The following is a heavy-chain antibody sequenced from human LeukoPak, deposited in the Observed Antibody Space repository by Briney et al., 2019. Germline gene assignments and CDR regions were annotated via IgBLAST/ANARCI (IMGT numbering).Heavy chain of an antibody. CDR1: GGSISSYY. J-gene: IGHJ5*02. D-gene: IGHD2-2*01. CDR2: IYYSGST. V-gene: IGHV4-59*01. Sequence: SETLSLTCTVSGGSISSYYWSWIRQPPGKGLEWIGYIYYSGSTNYNPSLKIRVTISVDTSKNQFSLKLSSVTAADTAVYYCARSGYCSSTSCYFWFDPWGQGTLVTVSS. CDR3: ARSGYCSSTSCYFWFDP.